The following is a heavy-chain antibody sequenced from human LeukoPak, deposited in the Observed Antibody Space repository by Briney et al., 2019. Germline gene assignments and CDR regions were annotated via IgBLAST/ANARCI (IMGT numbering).Heavy chain of an antibody. J-gene: IGHJ3*02. Sequence: ASVKVSCKASGGTFSSYAITWVRQAPGQGLEWVGWISAYNGDTNYAQNLQGRVTMTTDTSTSTAYMELRSLRSDDTAVYYCARGSWCSSTSCYSSDAFDIWGQGTMVTVSS. V-gene: IGHV1-18*01. D-gene: IGHD2-2*01. CDR1: GGTFSSYA. CDR3: ARGSWCSSTSCYSSDAFDI. CDR2: ISAYNGDT.